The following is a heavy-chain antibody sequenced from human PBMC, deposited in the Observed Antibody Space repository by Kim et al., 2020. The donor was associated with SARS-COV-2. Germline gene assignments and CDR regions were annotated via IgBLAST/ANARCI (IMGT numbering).Heavy chain of an antibody. CDR2: ISYDGSNK. V-gene: IGHV3-30-3*01. D-gene: IGHD3-10*01. CDR1: GFTFSSYA. CDR3: ARESMWYGSRSEVYCDY. J-gene: IGHJ4*01. Sequence: GGSLRLSCAASGFTFSSYAMHWVRQAPGKGLEWVAVISYDGSNKYYADSVKGRFTISRDNSKNTLYLQMNSLRAEDTAVYYCARESMWYGSRSEVYCDY.